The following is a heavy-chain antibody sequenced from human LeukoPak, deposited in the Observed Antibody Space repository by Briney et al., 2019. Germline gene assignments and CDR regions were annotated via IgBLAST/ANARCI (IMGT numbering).Heavy chain of an antibody. J-gene: IGHJ4*02. V-gene: IGHV1-69*13. Sequence: ASVKVSCKASGGTLRSYAINWVRQAPGQGLEWMGGIIPIFGTANYAQKFQGRVTITADESTSTAYMELSSLRSEDTAVYYCASFSTVTTSPFDYWGLGTLVTVSS. CDR2: IIPIFGTA. CDR3: ASFSTVTTSPFDY. CDR1: GGTLRSYA. D-gene: IGHD4-17*01.